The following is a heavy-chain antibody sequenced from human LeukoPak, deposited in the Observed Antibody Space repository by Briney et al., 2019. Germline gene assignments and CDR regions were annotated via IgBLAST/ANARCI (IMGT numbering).Heavy chain of an antibody. D-gene: IGHD1-26*01. CDR1: GFTFSSYS. V-gene: IGHV3-21*01. J-gene: IGHJ3*02. CDR3: AREAFGGSYSGDAFDI. CDR2: ISSSSSYI. Sequence: GGSLRLSCAASGFTFSSYSMNWVRQAPGKGLEWVSSISSSSSYIYYADSVKGRFTISRDNAKNSLYLQMNSLRAEDTAVYYCAREAFGGSYSGDAFDIWGQGTMVTVSS.